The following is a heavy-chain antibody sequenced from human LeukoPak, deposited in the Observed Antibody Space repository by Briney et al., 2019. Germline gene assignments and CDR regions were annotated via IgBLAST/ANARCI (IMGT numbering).Heavy chain of an antibody. D-gene: IGHD6-13*01. CDR1: GGSISSYY. V-gene: IGHV4-59*01. J-gene: IGHJ4*02. CDR3: AGWGVAAAWYYFDY. Sequence: SETLSLTCTVSGGSISSYYWSWIRQPPGKGLEWIGYIYYSGSTNYNPSLKSRVTISVDTSKNQFSLKLSSVTAADTAVYYCAGWGVAAAWYYFDYWGQGTLVTVSS. CDR2: IYYSGST.